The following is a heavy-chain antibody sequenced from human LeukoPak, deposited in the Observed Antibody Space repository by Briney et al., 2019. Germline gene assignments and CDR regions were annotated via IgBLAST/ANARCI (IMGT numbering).Heavy chain of an antibody. Sequence: ASLKVSCKASGYTFTGPYIHWMRQAPGQGLEWMGWISAYNGNTNYAQKLQGRVTMTTDTSTSTAYMELRSLRSDDTAVYYCARTWRFRSSGYYDYWGQGTLVTVSS. V-gene: IGHV1-18*04. D-gene: IGHD3-22*01. CDR2: ISAYNGNT. J-gene: IGHJ4*02. CDR3: ARTWRFRSSGYYDY. CDR1: GYTFTGPY.